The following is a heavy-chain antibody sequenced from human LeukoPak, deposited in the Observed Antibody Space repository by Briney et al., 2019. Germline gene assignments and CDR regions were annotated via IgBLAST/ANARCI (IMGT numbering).Heavy chain of an antibody. CDR2: IYSGGST. J-gene: IGHJ6*02. CDR3: ARDYYDSSGWVPYGMDV. V-gene: IGHV3-66*01. CDR1: GFTFSSYG. Sequence: GGSLRLSCAASGFTFSSYGMHWVRQAPGKGLEWVSVIYSGGSTYYADSVKGRFTISRDNSKNTLYLQMNSLRAEDTAVYYCARDYYDSSGWVPYGMDVWGQGTTVTVSS. D-gene: IGHD3-22*01.